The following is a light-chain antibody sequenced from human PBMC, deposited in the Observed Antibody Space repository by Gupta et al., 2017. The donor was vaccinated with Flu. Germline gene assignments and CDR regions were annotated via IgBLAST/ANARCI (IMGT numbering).Light chain of an antibody. J-gene: IGLJ1*01. CDR3: QVWDGNSDRYV. CDR1: KIVKYS. V-gene: IGLV3-21*02. Sequence: SYVLPQPPSVSVAPGQTARIPCGGDKIVKYSVHWYQQRPGQAPVMVVYDDTARPSGIPERFSGSNSENTATLTISRVEAGDEADYYCQVWDGNSDRYVFGTGTKVTVL. CDR2: DDT.